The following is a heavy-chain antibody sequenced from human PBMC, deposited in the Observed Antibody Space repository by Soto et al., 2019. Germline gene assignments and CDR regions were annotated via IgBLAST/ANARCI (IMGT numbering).Heavy chain of an antibody. Sequence: ASETLSLTCTVSGGSISSSSYYWGWIRQPPGKGLEWIGSIYYSGSTYYNPSLKSRVTISVDTSKNQFSLKLSSVTAADTAVYYCARKVPAAMRFYYYGMDVWGQGTTVTVSS. D-gene: IGHD2-2*01. CDR1: GGSISSSSYY. V-gene: IGHV4-39*01. CDR2: IYYSGST. J-gene: IGHJ6*02. CDR3: ARKVPAAMRFYYYGMDV.